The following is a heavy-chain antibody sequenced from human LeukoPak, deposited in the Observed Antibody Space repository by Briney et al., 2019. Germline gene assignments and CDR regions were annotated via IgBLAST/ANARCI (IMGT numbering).Heavy chain of an antibody. J-gene: IGHJ6*02. Sequence: GASVKVSCKASGYIYTNYGISWVRQAPGQGLEWMGWISAYIGNTNYVQKFQGRVTMTTDTSTTTAYMELRSLRPDDTAVYYCARDLDIVVVPVVSRHYGLDVWGQGTTVTVSS. D-gene: IGHD2-2*01. CDR3: ARDLDIVVVPVVSRHYGLDV. CDR1: GYIYTNYG. V-gene: IGHV1-18*01. CDR2: ISAYIGNT.